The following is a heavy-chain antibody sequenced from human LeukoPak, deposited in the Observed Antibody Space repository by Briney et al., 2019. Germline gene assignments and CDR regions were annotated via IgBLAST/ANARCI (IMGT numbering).Heavy chain of an antibody. Sequence: SETLSLTCTVSGGSIRSSSYYWGWIRQPPGKGLEWIGSIYYSGSTYYNPSLKSRVTISVDTSKNQFSLKLSSVTAADTAVYYCARGLTQVVPAASKHNCGGDCRLKRTEFDYWGQGTLVTVSS. CDR1: GGSIRSSSYY. D-gene: IGHD2-21*02. V-gene: IGHV4-39*01. CDR3: ARGLTQVVPAASKHNCGGDCRLKRTEFDY. J-gene: IGHJ4*02. CDR2: IYYSGST.